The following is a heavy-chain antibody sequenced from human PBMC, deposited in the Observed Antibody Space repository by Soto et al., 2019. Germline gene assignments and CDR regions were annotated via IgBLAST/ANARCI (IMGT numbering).Heavy chain of an antibody. V-gene: IGHV4-31*03. J-gene: IGHJ4*02. CDR2: IYYSGST. Sequence: NPSETLSLTCTVSGGSISSGGYYWSWIRQHPGKGLEWIGYIYYSGSTYYNPSLKSRVTISVDTSKNQFSLKLSSVTAADTAVYYCARVGDSSGYYYGHYFDYWGQGTLVTVSS. CDR1: GGSISSGGYY. CDR3: ARVGDSSGYYYGHYFDY. D-gene: IGHD3-22*01.